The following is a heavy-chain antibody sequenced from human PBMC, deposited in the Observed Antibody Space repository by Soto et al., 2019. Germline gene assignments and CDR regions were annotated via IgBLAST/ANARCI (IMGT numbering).Heavy chain of an antibody. CDR1: GFTFSSFA. CDR3: AGPGYSSQDY. CDR2: ISGSGGGT. J-gene: IGHJ4*02. Sequence: GGSLRLSCAASGFTFSSFALSWVRQAPGKGLEWVTAISGSGGGTDYVDSVKGRFTVSRDNSKNTLYLQMNSLRAEDTAVYYCAGPGYSSQDYWGQGTLVTVSS. D-gene: IGHD5-18*01. V-gene: IGHV3-23*01.